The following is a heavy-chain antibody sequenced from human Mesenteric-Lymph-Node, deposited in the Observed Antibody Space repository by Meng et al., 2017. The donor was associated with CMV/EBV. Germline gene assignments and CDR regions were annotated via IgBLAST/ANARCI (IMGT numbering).Heavy chain of an antibody. D-gene: IGHD1-26*01. Sequence: GGSLRLSCETSGYVFTHHWIAWVRQMPGKGLEWMGITYPGDSDTRYSPSFQGQVTISADKSISTAYLQWSSLKASDTAMYYCARSFKGGSRKTYYYYGMDVWGQGTTVTVSS. V-gene: IGHV5-51*01. J-gene: IGHJ6*02. CDR3: ARSFKGGSRKTYYYYGMDV. CDR1: GYVFTHHW. CDR2: TYPGDSDT.